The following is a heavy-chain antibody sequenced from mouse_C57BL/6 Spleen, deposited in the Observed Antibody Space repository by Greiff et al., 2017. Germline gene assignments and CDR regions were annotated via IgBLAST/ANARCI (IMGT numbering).Heavy chain of an antibody. CDR1: GYTFTSYW. J-gene: IGHJ4*01. Sequence: QVQLQQPGAELVKPGASVKLSCKASGYTFTSYWMHWVKQRPGQGLEWIGMIHPNSGSTNYNEKFKSKATLTVDKSSSTAYMQLSSLTSEDSAVYYCARSNSIYYDDYYAMDYWGQGTSVTVSS. CDR3: ARSNSIYYDDYYAMDY. CDR2: IHPNSGST. V-gene: IGHV1-64*01. D-gene: IGHD2-4*01.